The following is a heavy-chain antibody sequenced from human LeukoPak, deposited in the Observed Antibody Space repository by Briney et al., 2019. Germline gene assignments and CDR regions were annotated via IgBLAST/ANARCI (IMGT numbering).Heavy chain of an antibody. CDR1: GGSISSSNW. CDR3: ARLMRDGSYQGTTPSDY. CDR2: IYHSGST. J-gene: IGHJ4*02. Sequence: SGTLSLTCAVSGGSISSSNWWSWVRQPPGKGLEWIGEIYHSGSTNYNPSLKSRVTTSVDKSKNQFSLKLSSVTAADTAVYYCARLMRDGSYQGTTPSDYWGQGTLVTVSS. D-gene: IGHD1-26*01. V-gene: IGHV4-4*02.